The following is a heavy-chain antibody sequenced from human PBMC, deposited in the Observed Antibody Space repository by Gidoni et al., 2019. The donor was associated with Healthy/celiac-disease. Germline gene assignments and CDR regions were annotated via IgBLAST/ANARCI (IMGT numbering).Heavy chain of an antibody. Sequence: QLQLQESGPGLVKPSETLSLTCTVSGGSISSSSYYWGWIRQPPGKGLEWIGSIYYSGSTYYNPSLKSRVTISVDTSKNQFSLKLSSVTAADTAVYYCARHNGFGEFYYYGMDVWGQGTTVTVSS. CDR1: GGSISSSSYY. D-gene: IGHD3-10*01. J-gene: IGHJ6*02. CDR3: ARHNGFGEFYYYGMDV. CDR2: IYYSGST. V-gene: IGHV4-39*01.